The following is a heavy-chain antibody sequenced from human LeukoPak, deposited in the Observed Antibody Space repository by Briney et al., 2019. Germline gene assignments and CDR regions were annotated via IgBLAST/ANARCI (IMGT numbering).Heavy chain of an antibody. J-gene: IGHJ6*02. CDR1: GGSFSGYH. D-gene: IGHD2-2*01. Sequence: SETLSLTCAVYGGSFSGYHWSWIRQPPGKGLEWIGEINHSGSTNYNPSLKSRVTISVDTSKNQFSLKLSSVTAADTAVYYCGGRVVPAAPYGMDVWGQGTTVTVSS. CDR3: GGRVVPAAPYGMDV. V-gene: IGHV4-34*01. CDR2: INHSGST.